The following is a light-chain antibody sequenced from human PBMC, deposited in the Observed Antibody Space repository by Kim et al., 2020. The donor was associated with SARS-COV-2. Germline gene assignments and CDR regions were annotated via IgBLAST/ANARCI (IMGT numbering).Light chain of an antibody. V-gene: IGLV3-1*01. J-gene: IGLJ2*01. CDR3: QAWDTTTAI. CDR1: KLGESY. CDR2: HDN. Sequence: VSPGQTANITCSGDKLGESYVSWYQQKSGQSPVMVIHHDNKRPSGIPERFSGSNSGNTATLTISGTQASDEADFYCQAWDTTTAIFGGGTQLTVL.